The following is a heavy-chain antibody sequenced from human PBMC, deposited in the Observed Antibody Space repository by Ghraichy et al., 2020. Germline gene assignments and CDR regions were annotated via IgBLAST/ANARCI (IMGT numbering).Heavy chain of an antibody. D-gene: IGHD6-19*01. J-gene: IGHJ4*02. CDR1: RFRFSDHW. V-gene: IGHV3-7*03. CDR3: AREGTAAAGPNFDG. CDR2: INAGGSAT. Sequence: GGSLRLSCAASRFRFSDHWMTWVRQAPGRGLEWVASINAGGSATTYGDNVRGRFTISRDNAKSSLFLQMSSLSAEDTAVYYWAREGTAAAGPNFDGWGQGILVAVSA.